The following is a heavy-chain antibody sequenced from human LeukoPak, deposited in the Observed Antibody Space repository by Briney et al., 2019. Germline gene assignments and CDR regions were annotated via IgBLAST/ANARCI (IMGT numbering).Heavy chain of an antibody. CDR3: ARRPLVGPSITMVRGVILY. J-gene: IGHJ4*02. Sequence: PGGSLRLSCAASGFTFSSYWMSWVRQAPGKGLEWVSYISSSGSTIYYADSVKGRFTISRDNAKNSLYLQMNSLRAEDTAVYYCARRPLVGPSITMVRGVILYWGQGTLVTVSS. CDR2: ISSSGSTI. D-gene: IGHD3-10*01. V-gene: IGHV3-48*04. CDR1: GFTFSSYW.